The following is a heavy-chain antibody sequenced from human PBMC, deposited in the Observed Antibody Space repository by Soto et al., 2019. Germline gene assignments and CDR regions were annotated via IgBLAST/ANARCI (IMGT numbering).Heavy chain of an antibody. CDR2: IYYSGST. V-gene: IGHV4-61*01. CDR1: GGSVSSGSYY. CDR3: ARVSSSWHLGMDG. J-gene: IGHJ6*02. D-gene: IGHD6-13*01. Sequence: SETLSLTCTVSGGSVSSGSYYWSWIRQPPGKGLEWIGYIYYSGSTNYNPSLKSRVTISVDTSKNQFSLKLSSVTAADTAVYYCARVSSSWHLGMDGSGQGTMVTVSS.